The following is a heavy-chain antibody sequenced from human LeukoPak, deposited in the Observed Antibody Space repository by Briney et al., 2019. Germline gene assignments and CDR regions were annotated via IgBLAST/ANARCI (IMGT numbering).Heavy chain of an antibody. V-gene: IGHV3-53*01. CDR2: IYSGDSA. J-gene: IGHJ3*02. CDR1: GLTLSSNY. CDR3: ARDLGGLDASDI. Sequence: PGGSLRLSSAASGLTLSSNYMSWVRPAAGQGLEWGSVIYSGDSAYYADSVRGGFTISRDNSKNTLYPQMNSLRADDTAVYYCARDLGGLDASDIWGQGTMVTVSS. D-gene: IGHD6-25*01.